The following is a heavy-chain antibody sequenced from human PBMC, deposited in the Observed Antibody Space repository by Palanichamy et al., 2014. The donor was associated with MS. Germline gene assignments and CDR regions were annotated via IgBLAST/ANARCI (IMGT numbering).Heavy chain of an antibody. V-gene: IGHV3-30*02. J-gene: IGHJ4*02. CDR3: AKDSWATVTGYFDY. CDR2: VRYDGGNE. CDR1: IHLQNYG. Sequence: GGGGGPAWGVPETLLCSVSVWIHLQNYGMHWVRQAPGKGLEWVAFVRYDGGNEYYADSVKGRFTISRDNSKNTLYLQMNSLRVEDTAVYYCAKDSWATVTGYFDYWGQGTLVTVSS. D-gene: IGHD4-17*01.